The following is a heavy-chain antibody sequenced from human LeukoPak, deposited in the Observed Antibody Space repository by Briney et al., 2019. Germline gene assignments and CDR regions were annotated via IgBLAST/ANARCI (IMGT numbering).Heavy chain of an antibody. D-gene: IGHD1-26*01. CDR2: IYNSGST. CDR1: GDSISSYY. CDR3: ARGPSGSYSRWFDY. V-gene: IGHV4-59*01. Sequence: KPSETLSLTCTVSGDSISSYYWSWIRQPPGKALEWVGYIYNSGSTNYKPSLKSRLSISVDTSKNEFSLKLSSVTPADTAVYYCARGPSGSYSRWFDYWGQGTLVTVSS. J-gene: IGHJ4*02.